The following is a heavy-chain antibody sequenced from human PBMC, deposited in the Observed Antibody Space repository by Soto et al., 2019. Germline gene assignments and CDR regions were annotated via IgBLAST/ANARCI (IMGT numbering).Heavy chain of an antibody. CDR2: IYYTGST. J-gene: IGHJ4*02. CDR3: ARLGHALDY. V-gene: IGHV4-30-4*01. Sequence: QVQLQESGPGLVKPSQTLSLTCTVSGGSVNSGDYYWNWIRQSPAKGLEWIGYIYYTGSTYYNPSLKSRVIISADTSTNHFSLKLTSLTAADTAVYYCARLGHALDYWGQGTLVTVSS. CDR1: GGSVNSGDYY.